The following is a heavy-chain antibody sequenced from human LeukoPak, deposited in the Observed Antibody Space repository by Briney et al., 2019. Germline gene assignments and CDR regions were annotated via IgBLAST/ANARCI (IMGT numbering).Heavy chain of an antibody. D-gene: IGHD4/OR15-4a*01. Sequence: PSQTLSLTCTVSGGSISSGGYYWGWIRQPPGKGLEWIGSIYFSGNTYYNPSLKSRVTISVDTSKNQFSLKLSSVTAADTALYFCARRHTNDYGQPYFDYWGQGTLVTVSS. V-gene: IGHV4-39*01. CDR2: IYFSGNT. J-gene: IGHJ4*02. CDR3: ARRHTNDYGQPYFDY. CDR1: GGSISSGGYY.